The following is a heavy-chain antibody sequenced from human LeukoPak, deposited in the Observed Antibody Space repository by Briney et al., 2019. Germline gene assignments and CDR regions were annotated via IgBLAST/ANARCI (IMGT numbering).Heavy chain of an antibody. CDR3: ARDSLQLWSDDAFDI. D-gene: IGHD5-18*01. Sequence: ASVKVSCKASGYTFTSYGISWVRQAPRQGLEWMGWISAYNGNTNYAQKLQGRVTMTTDTSTSTAYMELRSLRSDDTAVYYCARDSLQLWSDDAFDIWGQGTMVTVSS. CDR2: ISAYNGNT. CDR1: GYTFTSYG. J-gene: IGHJ3*02. V-gene: IGHV1-18*01.